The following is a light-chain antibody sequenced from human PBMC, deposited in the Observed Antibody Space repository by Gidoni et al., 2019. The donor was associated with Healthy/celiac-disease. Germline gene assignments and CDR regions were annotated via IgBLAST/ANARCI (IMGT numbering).Light chain of an antibody. CDR2: EVS. CDR3: SSYTSSSTEV. CDR1: SSDVGGYNY. Sequence: HSALPPPASVSASPGHPIPISCTGTSSDVGGYNYVPWYQQHPGKAPKLMIYEVSNRPSGVSNRFSGSKSGNTASLTICGLQAEDEADYYCSSYTSSSTEVFGTGTKVTVL. V-gene: IGLV2-14*01. J-gene: IGLJ1*01.